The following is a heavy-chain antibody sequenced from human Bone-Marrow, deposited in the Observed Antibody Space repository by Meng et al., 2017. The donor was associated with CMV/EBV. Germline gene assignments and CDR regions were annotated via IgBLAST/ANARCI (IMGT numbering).Heavy chain of an antibody. J-gene: IGHJ4*02. CDR2: ISAYNGNT. D-gene: IGHD3-10*01. CDR3: ARDQPRCGELFYY. CDR1: GYTFTSYG. V-gene: IGHV1-18*01. Sequence: ASVKVSCKASGYTFTSYGISWVRQAPGQGLEWMGWISAYNGNTNYAQKLQGRVTMTTDTSTSTAHMELRSLRSDDTAVYYCARDQPRCGELFYYWGQGTLVTVSS.